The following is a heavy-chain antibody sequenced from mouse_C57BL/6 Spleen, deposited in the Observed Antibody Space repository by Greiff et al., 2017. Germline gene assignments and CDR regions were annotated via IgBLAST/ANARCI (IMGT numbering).Heavy chain of an antibody. J-gene: IGHJ3*01. CDR3: ARQEVY. CDR1: GYTFTSYW. CDR2: IYPGSGST. V-gene: IGHV1-55*01. Sequence: VKLQQPGAELVKPGASVKMSCKASGYTFTSYWITWVKQRPGQGLEWIGDIYPGSGSTNYNEKFKSKATLTVDTTSSTAYMQISSLTSEDSEVYYWARQEVYWGQGTLVTVSA.